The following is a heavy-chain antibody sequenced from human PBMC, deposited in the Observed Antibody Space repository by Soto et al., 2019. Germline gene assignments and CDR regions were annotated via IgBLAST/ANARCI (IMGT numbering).Heavy chain of an antibody. CDR1: GYSFTSYW. CDR2: IYPGDSDT. V-gene: IGHV5-51*01. Sequence: GESLKISCKGSGYSFTSYWIGWVRQMPGKGLEWMGIIYPGDSDTRYSPSFQGQVTISADKSISTAYLQWSSLKASDTAMYYCARRGYCSSTSCYVRRDYYYYYGMDVWGQGTTVTVSS. J-gene: IGHJ6*02. CDR3: ARRGYCSSTSCYVRRDYYYYYGMDV. D-gene: IGHD2-2*01.